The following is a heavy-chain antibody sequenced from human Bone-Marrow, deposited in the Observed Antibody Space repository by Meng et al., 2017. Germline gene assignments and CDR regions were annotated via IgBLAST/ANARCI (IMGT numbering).Heavy chain of an antibody. CDR3: AKDRATMIVVANFDY. CDR2: ISGSGGST. V-gene: IGHV3-23*01. Sequence: GESLKISCAASGFTFSSYAMSWVRQAPGKGLEWVSAISGSGGSTYYADSVKGRFTISRDNSKNTLYLQMNSLRAEDTAVYYCAKDRATMIVVANFDYWGQGNLVNGAS. D-gene: IGHD3-22*01. J-gene: IGHJ4*02. CDR1: GFTFSSYA.